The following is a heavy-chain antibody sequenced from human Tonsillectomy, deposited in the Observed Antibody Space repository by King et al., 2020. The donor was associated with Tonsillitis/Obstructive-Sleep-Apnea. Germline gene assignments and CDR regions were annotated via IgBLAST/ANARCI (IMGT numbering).Heavy chain of an antibody. CDR1: GFTFSSYA. Sequence: QVQLVESGGGVVQPGRSLRLSCAASGFTFSSYALHWVRQAPGKGLEWVAVISHDGSNKYYEDSVKGRFTISRDNSKNTLYLQMNSLRPEDTAVYYCASSDSDCSSISCPTDAWGQGAPVIVSS. CDR3: ASSDSDCSSISCPTDA. CDR2: ISHDGSNK. V-gene: IGHV3-30*04. J-gene: IGHJ6*02. D-gene: IGHD2-2*01.